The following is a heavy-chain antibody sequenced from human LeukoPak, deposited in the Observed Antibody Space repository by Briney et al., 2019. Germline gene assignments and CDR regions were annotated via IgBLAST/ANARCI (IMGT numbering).Heavy chain of an antibody. J-gene: IGHJ4*02. Sequence: ASVKVSCKVSGYTLTELSMHWVRQAPGKGLEWMGGFGPEDGETIYAQKFQGRVTMTEDTSTDTAYMELSSLRSEDTAVYYCATVNLSSGWYFRLDYWGQGTLVTVSS. CDR3: ATVNLSSGWYFRLDY. CDR2: FGPEDGET. CDR1: GYTLTELS. V-gene: IGHV1-24*01. D-gene: IGHD6-19*01.